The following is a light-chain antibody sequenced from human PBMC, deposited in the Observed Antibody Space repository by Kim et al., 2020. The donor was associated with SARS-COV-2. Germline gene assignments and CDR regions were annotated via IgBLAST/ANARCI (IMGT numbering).Light chain of an antibody. V-gene: IGLV2-14*03. CDR1: SSDVGGYKY. Sequence: TNSCSRTSSDVGGYKYCSWYQQHPGKPPELVVYEVSNRPSGVSNRFSGSKSGNTASLTISGLQAEDEADYYYSSYKRGSTNYVFETGSKVTVL. J-gene: IGLJ1*01. CDR2: EVS. CDR3: SSYKRGSTNYV.